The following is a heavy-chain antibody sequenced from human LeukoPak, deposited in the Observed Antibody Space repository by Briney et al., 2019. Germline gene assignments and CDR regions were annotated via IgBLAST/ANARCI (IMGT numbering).Heavy chain of an antibody. CDR2: IYYSGST. CDR1: GGSISSYY. CDR3: ARGPDIVVVPAAIIWFDP. J-gene: IGHJ5*02. Sequence: PSETLSLTCTVSGGSISSYYWSWIRQPPGKGLEWIGYIYYSGSTNYNPSLKSRATISVDTSKNQFSLKLSSVTAADTAVYYCARGPDIVVVPAAIIWFDPWGQGTLVTVSS. V-gene: IGHV4-59*01. D-gene: IGHD2-2*02.